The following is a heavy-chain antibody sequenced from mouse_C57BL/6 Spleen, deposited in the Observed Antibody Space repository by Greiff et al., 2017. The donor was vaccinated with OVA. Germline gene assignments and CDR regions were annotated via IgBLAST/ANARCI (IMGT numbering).Heavy chain of an antibody. V-gene: IGHV1-4*01. CDR1: GYTFTSYT. D-gene: IGHD2-4*01. CDR3: ARHDSKDYFDY. J-gene: IGHJ2*01. Sequence: LQESGAELARPGASVKMSCKASGYTFTSYTMHWVKQRPGQGLEWIGYINPSSGYTKYNQKFKDKATLTADKSSSTAYMQLSSLTSEDSAVYYCARHDSKDYFDYWGQGTTLTVSS. CDR2: INPSSGYT.